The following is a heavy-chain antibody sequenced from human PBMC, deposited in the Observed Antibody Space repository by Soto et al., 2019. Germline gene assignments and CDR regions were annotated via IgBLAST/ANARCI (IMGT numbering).Heavy chain of an antibody. CDR2: VYPSDSDT. V-gene: IGHV5-51*01. Sequence: GESLKISCKGSGYNFAGYWIAWVRQMPGKGLELMGIVYPSDSDTRYRPSFQGQVTISADKSISSAYLQWSSLRASDTAMYYCARGGVSTRTFDYWGQGTPVTVSS. D-gene: IGHD3-3*01. J-gene: IGHJ4*02. CDR1: GYNFAGYW. CDR3: ARGGVSTRTFDY.